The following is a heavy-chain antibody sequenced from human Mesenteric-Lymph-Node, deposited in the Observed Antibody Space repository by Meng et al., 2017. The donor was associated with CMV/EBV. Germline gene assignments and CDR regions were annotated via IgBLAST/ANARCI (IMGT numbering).Heavy chain of an antibody. CDR3: ARERIGITMIVKLHDAFDI. CDR1: GGTFSSYA. D-gene: IGHD3-22*01. CDR2: IIPIFGTA. V-gene: IGHV1-69*05. Sequence: SVKVSCKASGGTFSSYAISWVRQAPGQGLEWMGGIIPIFGTANYAQKFQGRVTITTDESTSTAYMELSSLRSEDTAVYYCARERIGITMIVKLHDAFDIWGQGTMVTVPS. J-gene: IGHJ3*02.